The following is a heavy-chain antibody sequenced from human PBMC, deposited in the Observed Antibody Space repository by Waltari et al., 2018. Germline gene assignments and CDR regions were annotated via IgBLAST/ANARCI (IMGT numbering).Heavy chain of an antibody. V-gene: IGHV2-5*01. CDR1: GSSLSTSGVG. Sequence: QITLKESGPTLVKPTATLTLTCTFSGSSLSTSGVGVGWIRQTPGKALEWPALIYWNDDTLYRLSRGSRLAITKDTSKNQVVLTMTNMDPVDTATYYCAHRPFTSSWNYFDSWGQGALVTVAS. J-gene: IGHJ4*02. D-gene: IGHD6-13*01. CDR3: AHRPFTSSWNYFDS. CDR2: IYWNDDT.